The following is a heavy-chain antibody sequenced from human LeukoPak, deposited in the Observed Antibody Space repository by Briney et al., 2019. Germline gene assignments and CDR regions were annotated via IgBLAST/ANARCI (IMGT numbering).Heavy chain of an antibody. J-gene: IGHJ4*02. CDR1: GFTFSSYA. V-gene: IGHV3-23*01. D-gene: IGHD2-21*01. Sequence: PGGSLRLSCAASGFTFSSYAISWVRQAPGKGLEWVSAITGTADNTYYADSVKGRFSISRDNSKNTLYLQLNSLRSDDTAVYFCARGYCGGDCYLDYWGQGTLVTVSS. CDR2: ITGTADNT. CDR3: ARGYCGGDCYLDY.